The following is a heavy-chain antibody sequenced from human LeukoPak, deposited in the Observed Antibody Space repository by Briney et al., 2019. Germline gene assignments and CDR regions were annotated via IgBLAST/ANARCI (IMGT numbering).Heavy chain of an antibody. J-gene: IGHJ3*02. D-gene: IGHD3-9*01. V-gene: IGHV3-21*01. Sequence: GGSLRLSCAASGFTFSSYSMNWVRQAPGKGLEWVSSISSSGTYVYYADSVKGRFTISRDNAKNSLSLQMNSLRAEDAAVYYCARASSKQLAGYLPDGIAIWGQGTMLTVSS. CDR3: ARASSKQLAGYLPDGIAI. CDR1: GFTFSSYS. CDR2: ISSSGTYV.